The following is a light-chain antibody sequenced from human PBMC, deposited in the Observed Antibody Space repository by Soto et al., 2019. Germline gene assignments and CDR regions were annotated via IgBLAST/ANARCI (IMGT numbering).Light chain of an antibody. CDR1: QTVSSN. J-gene: IGKJ1*01. V-gene: IGKV3-15*01. CDR2: DTS. Sequence: EIVMTQSPATLSVSPGERATLSCRASQTVSSNLAWYQQKPGQAPRLLIYDTSTRATGIPARFSGSGSGTEFTLTISSLQSEDFAVYYCQQYNNWSWTFGSGTKVEIK. CDR3: QQYNNWSWT.